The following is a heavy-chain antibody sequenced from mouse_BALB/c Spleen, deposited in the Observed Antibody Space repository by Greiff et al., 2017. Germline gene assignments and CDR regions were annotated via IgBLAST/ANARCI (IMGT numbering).Heavy chain of an antibody. J-gene: IGHJ3*01. CDR3: APSMITVFAY. D-gene: IGHD2-4*01. V-gene: IGHV14-3*02. CDR2: IDPANGNT. CDR1: GFNIKDTY. Sequence: VQLKESGAELVKPGASVKLSCTASGFNIKDTYMHWVKQRPEQGLEWIGRIDPANGNTKYDPKFQGKATITADTSSNTAYLQLSSLTSEDTAVYYCAPSMITVFAYWGQGTLVTVSA.